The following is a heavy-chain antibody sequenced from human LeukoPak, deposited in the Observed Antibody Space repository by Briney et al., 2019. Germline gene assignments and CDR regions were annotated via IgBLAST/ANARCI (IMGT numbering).Heavy chain of an antibody. CDR1: GYRFTGYH. V-gene: IGHV1-2*02. D-gene: IGHD4-11*01. Sequence: ASVKVSCKASGYRFTGYHIHWVRQAPGQGLEWMGWINPHTGATNYAQKFQGRVTMTRDTSVSTASMELNRLKSDDTAVYYCARDGLRVTTTFTYYYYYYMDVWGEGTTVTVSS. J-gene: IGHJ6*03. CDR2: INPHTGAT. CDR3: ARDGLRVTTTFTYYYYYYMDV.